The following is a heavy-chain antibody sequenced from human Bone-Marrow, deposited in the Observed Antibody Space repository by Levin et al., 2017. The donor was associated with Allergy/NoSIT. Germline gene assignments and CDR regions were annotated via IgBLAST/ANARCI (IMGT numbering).Heavy chain of an antibody. D-gene: IGHD5-18*01. CDR2: INPNSGGT. CDR1: CSPFPGYS. Sequence: SVPVSFPPSCSPFPGYSMHWVRQAPGQGLEWMGWINPNSGGTNYAQKFQGWVTMTRDTSISTAYMELSRLRSDDTAVYYCARALLNRVDTAMLTVPGGGNAFDTWGQGTMVTVSS. J-gene: IGHJ3*02. V-gene: IGHV1-2*04. CDR3: ARALLNRVDTAMLTVPGGGNAFDT.